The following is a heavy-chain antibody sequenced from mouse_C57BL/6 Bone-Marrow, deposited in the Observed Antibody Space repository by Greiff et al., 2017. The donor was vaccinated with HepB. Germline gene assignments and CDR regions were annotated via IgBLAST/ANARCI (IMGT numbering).Heavy chain of an antibody. CDR1: GYTFTSYW. J-gene: IGHJ2*01. CDR2: IDPSDSYI. Sequence: QVQLQQPGAELVKPGASVKLSCKASGYTFTSYWMQWVKQRPGQGLEWIGEIDPSDSYINYNQKFKGKATLTVDTSSSTAYMQLSSLTSEDSSVYYCARWCYYGSSYDYCGQGTTLTVSS. D-gene: IGHD1-1*01. CDR3: ARWCYYGSSYDY. V-gene: IGHV1-50*01.